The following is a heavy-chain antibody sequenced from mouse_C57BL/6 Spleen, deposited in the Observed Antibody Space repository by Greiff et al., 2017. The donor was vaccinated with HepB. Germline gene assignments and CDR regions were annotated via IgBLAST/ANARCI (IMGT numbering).Heavy chain of an antibody. Sequence: VQLQQSGAELVRPGASVTLSCKASGYTFTDYEMHWVKQTPVHGLEWIGAIDPETGGTAYNQKFKGKAILTADKSSSTAYMELRSLTSEDSAVYYCTRAQLRLSDYWGQGTTLTVSS. J-gene: IGHJ2*01. CDR1: GYTFTDYE. CDR3: TRAQLRLSDY. CDR2: IDPETGGT. V-gene: IGHV1-15*01. D-gene: IGHD3-2*02.